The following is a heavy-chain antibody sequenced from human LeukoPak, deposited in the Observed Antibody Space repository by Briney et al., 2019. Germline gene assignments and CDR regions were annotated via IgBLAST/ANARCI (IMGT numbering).Heavy chain of an antibody. CDR3: AKYPSGGYARTYYFDY. CDR1: GFTFSSYA. Sequence: GGSLRLSGAASGFTFSSYAVSWVRQAPGKGLEWVSVISGGGGSTYYADSVKGRLTISRDNSKNTLYLQMNSLRAEDTSVYYCAKYPSGGYARTYYFDYWGQGTLVTVSS. V-gene: IGHV3-23*01. CDR2: ISGGGGST. D-gene: IGHD3-16*01. J-gene: IGHJ4*02.